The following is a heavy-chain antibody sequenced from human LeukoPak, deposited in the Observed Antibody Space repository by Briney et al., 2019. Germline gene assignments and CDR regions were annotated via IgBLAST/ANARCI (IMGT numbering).Heavy chain of an antibody. CDR2: IYPGDSDT. Sequence: GESLKISCKGSGYSFTSYWMGWVGQMPGKGLEWMGIIYPGDSDTRYSPSFQGQVTISADKSISTAYLQWSSLKASDTAMYYCARLLDSMVRGVIYYWGQGTLVTVSS. V-gene: IGHV5-51*01. CDR1: GYSFTSYW. J-gene: IGHJ4*02. D-gene: IGHD3-10*01. CDR3: ARLLDSMVRGVIYY.